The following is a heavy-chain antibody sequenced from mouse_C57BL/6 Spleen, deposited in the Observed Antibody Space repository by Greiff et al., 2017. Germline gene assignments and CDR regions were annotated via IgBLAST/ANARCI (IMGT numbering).Heavy chain of an antibody. V-gene: IGHV5-17*01. Sequence: EVKLMESGGGLVKPGGSLKLSCAASGFTFSDYGMHWARQAPEKGLEWVAYISSGSSTIYYADTVKGRFTITRDNAKNTLFLQMTSLRSEDTAMYCCAKGLAGTGFAYWGQGTLVTVSA. D-gene: IGHD4-1*01. J-gene: IGHJ3*01. CDR3: AKGLAGTGFAY. CDR1: GFTFSDYG. CDR2: ISSGSSTI.